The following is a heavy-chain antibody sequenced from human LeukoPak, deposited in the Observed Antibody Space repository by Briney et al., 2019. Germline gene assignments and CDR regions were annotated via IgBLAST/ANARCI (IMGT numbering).Heavy chain of an antibody. J-gene: IGHJ4*02. CDR2: IYHSGTT. Sequence: SQTLSLTCNVSGGSISRGGFYWSWIRQHPGKGLEWIGYIYHSGTTYYNPSLKSRLTISVDTSKNQFSLDLSSVTAADTAVYYCARGGNTVTTDYWGQGTLVTVSS. CDR3: ARGGNTVTTDY. D-gene: IGHD4-11*01. V-gene: IGHV4-31*03. CDR1: GGSISRGGFY.